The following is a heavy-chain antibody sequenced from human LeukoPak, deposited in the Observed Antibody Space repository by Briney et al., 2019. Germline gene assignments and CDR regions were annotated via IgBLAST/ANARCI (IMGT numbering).Heavy chain of an antibody. D-gene: IGHD3-10*01. V-gene: IGHV1-69*04. J-gene: IGHJ5*02. CDR1: GGTFSSYA. CDR2: IIPILGIA. Sequence: SVKVSCKASGGTFSSYAISWVRQAPGQGLEWMGRIIPILGIANYAQKFQGRVTMTRNTSISTAYMELSSLRSEDTAVYYCARGRGSGFDPWGQGTLVTVSS. CDR3: ARGRGSGFDP.